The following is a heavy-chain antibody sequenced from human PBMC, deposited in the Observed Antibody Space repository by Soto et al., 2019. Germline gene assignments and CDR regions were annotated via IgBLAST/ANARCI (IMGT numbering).Heavy chain of an antibody. CDR3: ARVVDYYDPYSYYGMDV. V-gene: IGHV3-21*01. D-gene: IGHD3-22*01. Sequence: EVQLVESGGGLVKPGGSLRLSCAASGFTFSTYTMNWVRQAPGKGLEWVSSISSSSSYRYYTDSVKGRFTISRDNAKNSLYLQVNSLRAEDTAVYYCARVVDYYDPYSYYGMDVWGQGTTVTVSS. CDR1: GFTFSTYT. CDR2: ISSSSSYR. J-gene: IGHJ6*02.